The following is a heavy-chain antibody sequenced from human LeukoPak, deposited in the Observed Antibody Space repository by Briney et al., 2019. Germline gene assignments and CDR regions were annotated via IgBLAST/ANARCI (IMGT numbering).Heavy chain of an antibody. D-gene: IGHD3-9*01. CDR2: INPSGGST. V-gene: IGHV1-46*01. CDR1: GYTFTSYY. J-gene: IGHJ4*02. CDR3: AREGYDILTGYYLYYFDY. Sequence: ASVKVSCKAPGYTFTSYYMHWVRQAPGQGLEWMGIINPSGGSTSYAQKFQGRVTMTRDTSTSTVYMELSSLRSEDTAVYYCAREGYDILTGYYLYYFDYWGQGTLVTVSS.